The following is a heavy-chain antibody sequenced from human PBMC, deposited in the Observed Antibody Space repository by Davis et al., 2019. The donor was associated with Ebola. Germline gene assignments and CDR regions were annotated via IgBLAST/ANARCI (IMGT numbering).Heavy chain of an antibody. V-gene: IGHV3-11*01. CDR3: TRQSLLWSD. D-gene: IGHD3-10*01. J-gene: IGHJ4*02. CDR1: GFAFSGHY. CDR2: ISTSGSTT. Sequence: GGSLRLSCAASGFAFSGHYMSWIRQAPGKGLEYISYISTSGSTTYYADSVKGRFTISRDNLKNSLDLHMTSLRAEDTAVYYCTRQSLLWSDWGQGTLVTVSS.